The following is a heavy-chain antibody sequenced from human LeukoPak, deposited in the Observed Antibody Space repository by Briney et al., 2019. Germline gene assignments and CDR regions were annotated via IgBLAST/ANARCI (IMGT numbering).Heavy chain of an antibody. D-gene: IGHD2-2*01. CDR3: ARVRGYCSSTICYRYYFDY. J-gene: IGHJ4*02. V-gene: IGHV4-38-2*02. CDR1: GYSISSGYY. Sequence: SETLSLTCTVSGYSISSGYYWGWLGQPPGKGLEWIGTIYHSRSTYYNPSLKSRVTTSVDTSKNQFSLKLTSVTAADTAVYYCARVRGYCSSTICYRYYFDYWGQGTLVTVSS. CDR2: IYHSRST.